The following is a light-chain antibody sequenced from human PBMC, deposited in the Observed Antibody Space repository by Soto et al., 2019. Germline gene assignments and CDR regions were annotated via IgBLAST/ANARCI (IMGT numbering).Light chain of an antibody. CDR3: SIWDDSLPGIVV. CDR1: NSNIGSNY. Sequence: QSVLTRPPSASGTPGQTVTISCSGSNSNIGSNYVCWYQQLPGTAPKLLIYRNNHRPSGVPDRFSGSKSGTSAFLAISGLRSEEETDYHGSIWDDSLPGIVVFGGGTKLTVL. V-gene: IGLV1-47*01. J-gene: IGLJ2*01. CDR2: RNN.